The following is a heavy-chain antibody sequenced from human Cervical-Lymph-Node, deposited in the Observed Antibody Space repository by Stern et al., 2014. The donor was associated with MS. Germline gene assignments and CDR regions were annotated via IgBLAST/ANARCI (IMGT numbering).Heavy chain of an antibody. CDR3: ARESYQLPKRGWFDP. J-gene: IGHJ5*02. CDR2: ISYSGST. V-gene: IGHV4-30-4*01. D-gene: IGHD2-2*01. Sequence: QVQLQESGPGLVKPSQTLSLTCTVSGGSISSGDYYWSWIRQPPGKGLEWIGYISYSGSTYYNPSLKSRVSISVDTSKNPFSTQLSSVTAADTAVYYCARESYQLPKRGWFDPWGQGTLVTVSS. CDR1: GGSISSGDYY.